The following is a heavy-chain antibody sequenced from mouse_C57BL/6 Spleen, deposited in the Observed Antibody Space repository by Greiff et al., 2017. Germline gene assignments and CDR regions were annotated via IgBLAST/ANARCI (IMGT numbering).Heavy chain of an antibody. V-gene: IGHV1-54*01. J-gene: IGHJ4*01. CDR3: ARGNDAMDY. CDR1: GYAFTNYL. CDR2: INPGSGGT. Sequence: VKLQQSGAELVRPGTSVKVSCKASGYAFTNYLIEWVKQRPGQGLEWIGVINPGSGGTNNNEKFKGKAILTADKSSSTAYMQLSSLTSEDSAVYFCARGNDAMDYWGQGTSVTVSS. D-gene: IGHD2-2*01.